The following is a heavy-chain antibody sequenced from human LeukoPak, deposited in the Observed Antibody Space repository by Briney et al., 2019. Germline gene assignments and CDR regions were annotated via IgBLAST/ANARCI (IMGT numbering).Heavy chain of an antibody. D-gene: IGHD3-22*01. CDR1: GFTFSSYS. Sequence: PGGSLELSCAASGFTFSSYSMNWVRQAPGKGLEWVSFISSSSSYIYYADSVKGRFTISRDNAKNSLYLQMNSLRAEDTAVYYCARGAHYYDSSGYFDYWGQGTLVTVSS. CDR2: ISSSSSYI. CDR3: ARGAHYYDSSGYFDY. J-gene: IGHJ4*02. V-gene: IGHV3-21*01.